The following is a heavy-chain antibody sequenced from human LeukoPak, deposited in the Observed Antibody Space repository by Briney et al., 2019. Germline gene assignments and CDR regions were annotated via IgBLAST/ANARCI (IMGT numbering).Heavy chain of an antibody. Sequence: ASVKVSCKASGGTFSSYAISWVRQAPGQGLEWMGGIIPIFGTANYAQKFQGRVTITADESTSTAYMELSSLRSEDTAVYYCARARGYCSGGSCYSGRWFDPWGQGTLVTVS. CDR1: GGTFSSYA. V-gene: IGHV1-69*13. J-gene: IGHJ5*02. CDR3: ARARGYCSGGSCYSGRWFDP. CDR2: IIPIFGTA. D-gene: IGHD2-15*01.